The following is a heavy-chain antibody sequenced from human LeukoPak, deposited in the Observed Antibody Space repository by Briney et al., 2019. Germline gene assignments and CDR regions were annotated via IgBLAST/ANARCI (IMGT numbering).Heavy chain of an antibody. Sequence: GGSLRLSCAASGFIFSSYGMHWVRQAPGKGLEWVTVIWYDGSNKYYADSVKGRFTISRDNSKNTLYLQMNSLRAEDTAVYYCAKDLYYDILTGYYDAFDIWGQGTMVTVSS. V-gene: IGHV3-33*06. D-gene: IGHD3-9*01. CDR2: IWYDGSNK. J-gene: IGHJ3*02. CDR3: AKDLYYDILTGYYDAFDI. CDR1: GFIFSSYG.